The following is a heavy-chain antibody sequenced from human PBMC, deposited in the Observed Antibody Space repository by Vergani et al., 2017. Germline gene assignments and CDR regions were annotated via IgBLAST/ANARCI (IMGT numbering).Heavy chain of an antibody. CDR1: GFSFTTYA. J-gene: IGHJ5*01. CDR2: INTNGDHK. Sequence: VQLLESGGDLVQPGGSLRLSCAASGFSFTTYAMSWVRQAPGKGLEWVSTINTNGDHKRYGESVKGRYTISRDNSKSTLYLQMNSLRAEDTAIYYCAKGGWNYWFDSWGQGTLVIVS. V-gene: IGHV3-23*01. D-gene: IGHD1-1*01. CDR3: AKGGWNYWFDS.